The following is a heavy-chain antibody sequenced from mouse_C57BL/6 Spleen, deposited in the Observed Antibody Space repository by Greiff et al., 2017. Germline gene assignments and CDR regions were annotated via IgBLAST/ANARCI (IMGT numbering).Heavy chain of an antibody. J-gene: IGHJ3*01. Sequence: QVQLKQPGAELVRPGSSVKLSCKASGYTFTSYWMDWVKQRPGQGLEWIGNIYPSDSETHYNQKFKDKATLTVDKSSSTAYMQLSSLTSEDSAVYYCASKGYYDYDAFAYWGQGTLVTVSA. CDR2: IYPSDSET. CDR1: GYTFTSYW. V-gene: IGHV1-61*01. D-gene: IGHD2-4*01. CDR3: ASKGYYDYDAFAY.